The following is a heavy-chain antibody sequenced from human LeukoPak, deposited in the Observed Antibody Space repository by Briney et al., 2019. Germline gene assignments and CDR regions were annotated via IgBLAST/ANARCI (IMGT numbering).Heavy chain of an antibody. J-gene: IGHJ4*02. Sequence: QPGGSLRLSCAASGFTFSSYGMHWVRQAPGKGLEWVAFIRYDGSNKYYADSVKGRFTISRDNSKNTLYLQMNSLRAEDTAVYYCARERGPKPSYYYDSSGLNDYWGQGTLVTVSS. D-gene: IGHD3-22*01. V-gene: IGHV3-30*02. CDR1: GFTFSSYG. CDR3: ARERGPKPSYYYDSSGLNDY. CDR2: IRYDGSNK.